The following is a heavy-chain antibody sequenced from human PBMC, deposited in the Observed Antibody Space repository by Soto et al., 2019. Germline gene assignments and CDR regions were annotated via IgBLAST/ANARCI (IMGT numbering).Heavy chain of an antibody. J-gene: IGHJ3*02. V-gene: IGHV3-48*03. D-gene: IGHD6-19*01. CDR1: GFTFSSYE. Sequence: GGSLRLSCAASGFTFSSYEMNWVRQAPGKGLEWVSYISSSGSTIYYADSVKGRFTISRDNAKNSLYLQMNSLRAEDTAVYYCAREIAVAGLDAFDIWGQGTMVTV. CDR3: AREIAVAGLDAFDI. CDR2: ISSSGSTI.